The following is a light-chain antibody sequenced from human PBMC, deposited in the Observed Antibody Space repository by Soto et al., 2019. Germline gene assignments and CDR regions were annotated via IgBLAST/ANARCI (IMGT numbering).Light chain of an antibody. Sequence: ENVLTQSPGTLSLSPGERVTLSCRASQSVSSNDLAWHQQKPGQAPRLLIYGASSRATGIPDRFSGSGSGTDFTLTISRLEPEDFAVYYWQQYGSSLWTFGHGTKVEIK. CDR1: QSVSSND. CDR3: QQYGSSLWT. J-gene: IGKJ1*01. V-gene: IGKV3-20*01. CDR2: GAS.